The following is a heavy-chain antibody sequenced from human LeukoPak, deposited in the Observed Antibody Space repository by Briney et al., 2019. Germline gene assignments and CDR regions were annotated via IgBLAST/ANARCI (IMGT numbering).Heavy chain of an antibody. CDR3: ASRVAAAGFDY. J-gene: IGHJ4*02. D-gene: IGHD6-13*01. V-gene: IGHV4-34*01. Sequence: PSETLSLTCAVYGGSFSGYYWSWIRQPPGKGLEWIGEINHSGSTNYNPSLKSRVTMSVDTSKNQFSLKLSSVTAADTAVYYCASRVAAAGFDYWGQGTLVTVSS. CDR1: GGSFSGYY. CDR2: INHSGST.